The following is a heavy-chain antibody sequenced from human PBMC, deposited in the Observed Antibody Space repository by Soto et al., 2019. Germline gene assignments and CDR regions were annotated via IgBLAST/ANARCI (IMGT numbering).Heavy chain of an antibody. V-gene: IGHV4-39*02. Sequence: SETLSLTCTVSGGSISSSSYYWGWIRQPPGKGLEWIGSIYYSGSTYYNPSLKSRVTISVDTSKNQFSLKLSSVTAADTAVYYCARERVGPSKNWFDPWGQGTLVTVSS. D-gene: IGHD1-26*01. CDR1: GGSISSSSYY. CDR3: ARERVGPSKNWFDP. J-gene: IGHJ5*02. CDR2: IYYSGST.